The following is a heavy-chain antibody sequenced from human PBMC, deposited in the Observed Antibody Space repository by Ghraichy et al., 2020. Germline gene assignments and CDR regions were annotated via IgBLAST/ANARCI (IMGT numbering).Heavy chain of an antibody. CDR1: GFTFDDYA. Sequence: GGSLRLSCAASGFTFDDYAMHWVRQAPGKGLEWVSGISWNSGSIGYADSVKGRFTISRDNAKNSLYLQMNSLRAEDTALYYCAKSGYSSGAHFDYWGQGTLVTVSS. J-gene: IGHJ4*02. CDR2: ISWNSGSI. V-gene: IGHV3-9*01. D-gene: IGHD2-15*01. CDR3: AKSGYSSGAHFDY.